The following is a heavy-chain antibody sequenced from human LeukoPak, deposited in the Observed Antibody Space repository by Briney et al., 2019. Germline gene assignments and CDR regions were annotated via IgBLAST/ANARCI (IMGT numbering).Heavy chain of an antibody. D-gene: IGHD5-18*01. J-gene: IGHJ6*02. V-gene: IGHV4-4*07. CDR3: AREGRGYSYAYYYYYYGTDV. CDR1: GGSISSYY. Sequence: PSETLSLTCTVSGGSISSYYWSWIRQPAGKGLEWIGRIYTSGSTNYNPSLKSRVTMSVDTSKNQFSLKLSSVTAADTAVYYCAREGRGYSYAYYYYYYGTDVWGQGTTVTVSS. CDR2: IYTSGST.